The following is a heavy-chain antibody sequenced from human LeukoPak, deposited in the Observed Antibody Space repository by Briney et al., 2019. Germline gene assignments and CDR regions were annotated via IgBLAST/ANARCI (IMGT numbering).Heavy chain of an antibody. CDR1: EYTFTDYY. J-gene: IGHJ5*02. CDR3: ARPPLTARRATSGWYNWFDP. CDR2: INPNSGGT. V-gene: IGHV1-2*02. D-gene: IGHD6-19*01. Sequence: ASVKVSCKASEYTFTDYYMHWVRQAPGQGLEWMGWINPNSGGTNYAQKFQGRVTMTRDTAISTAYMELSRLRSDDTAVYYCARPPLTARRATSGWYNWFDPWGQGTLVTVSS.